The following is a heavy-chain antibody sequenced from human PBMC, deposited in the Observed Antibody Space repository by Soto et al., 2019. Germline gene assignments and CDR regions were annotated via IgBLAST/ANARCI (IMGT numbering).Heavy chain of an antibody. CDR3: ARDRPPGSLFGMDA. D-gene: IGHD3-16*01. Sequence: QVRLVQSGGEVARPGASVTVSCEASGYIFTTYGLSWVRQTPAHGLEWMGWISADSGYTQYQQFLQGRVTMTRDPSTNTGYMELRDLTFDDTGIYYCARDRPPGSLFGMDAWGQGTAVTVSS. V-gene: IGHV1-18*01. CDR1: GYIFTTYG. J-gene: IGHJ6*02. CDR2: ISADSGYT.